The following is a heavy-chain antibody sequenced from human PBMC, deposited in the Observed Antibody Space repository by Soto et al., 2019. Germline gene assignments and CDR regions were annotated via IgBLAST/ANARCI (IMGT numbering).Heavy chain of an antibody. Sequence: EVQLVESGGGLVQRGGSLRLSCAASGLTFSSYSMNWVRQAPGKGLEWVSYISSSSSTIHYADSVKGRFTISRDNSKNTLYLKMNSLRAEDTAVYYCAFGEDSRYYYYGMDVWGQGTTVTVSS. CDR3: AFGEDSRYYYYGMDV. CDR2: ISSSSSTI. CDR1: GLTFSSYS. V-gene: IGHV3-48*01. D-gene: IGHD2-15*01. J-gene: IGHJ6*02.